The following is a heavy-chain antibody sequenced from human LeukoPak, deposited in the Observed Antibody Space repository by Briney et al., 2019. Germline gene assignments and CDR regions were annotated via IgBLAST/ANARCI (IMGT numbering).Heavy chain of an antibody. CDR1: GYSFTTYG. CDR2: ISAYNGNT. J-gene: IGHJ4*02. Sequence: ASVKVSCKASGYSFTTYGISWVRQAPGQGLEWMGRISAYNGNTNYAQKLQGRVTMTTDTSTSTAYMELRSLRSDDTAVYYCARDTRVLRYFDWLFLFDYWGQGTLVTVSS. V-gene: IGHV1-18*01. D-gene: IGHD3-9*01. CDR3: ARDTRVLRYFDWLFLFDY.